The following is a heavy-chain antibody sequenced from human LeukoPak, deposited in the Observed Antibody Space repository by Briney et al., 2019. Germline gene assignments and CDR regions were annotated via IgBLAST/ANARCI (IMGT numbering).Heavy chain of an antibody. CDR2: INTDGTST. D-gene: IGHD2-8*01. CDR3: ATNYFDY. CDR1: GFSFSTYW. J-gene: IGHJ4*02. V-gene: IGHV3-74*01. Sequence: GGSLRLSCAAPGFSFSTYWMHWVRQAPGKGLVWVSRINTDGTSTWEADSVKGRFTISRDNAKNTLYLQMNSLRAEDTAVYYCATNYFDYWGQGALVTVSS.